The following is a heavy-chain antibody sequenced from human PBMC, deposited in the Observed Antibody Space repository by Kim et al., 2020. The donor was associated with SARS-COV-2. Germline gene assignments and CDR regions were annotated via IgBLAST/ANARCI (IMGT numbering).Heavy chain of an antibody. CDR3: AKARYFDWLFFGSGGKVDY. J-gene: IGHJ4*02. V-gene: IGHV3-23*01. CDR1: GFTFSSYA. D-gene: IGHD3-9*01. Sequence: GGSLRLSCAASGFTFSSYAMSWVRQAPGKGLEWVSAISGSGGSTYYADSVKGRFTISRDNTKNTLYLQMNSLRAEDTAVYYCAKARYFDWLFFGSGGKVDYWGQGTLVTVSS. CDR2: ISGSGGST.